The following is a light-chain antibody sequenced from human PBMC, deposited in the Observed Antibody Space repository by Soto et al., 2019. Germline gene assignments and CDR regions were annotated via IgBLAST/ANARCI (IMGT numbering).Light chain of an antibody. J-gene: IGLJ2*01. CDR3: SSYAGSNNF. CDR1: SSDVGGYNY. Sequence: QSALTQPPSASGSPGQSVTISCTGTSSDVGGYNYVSWYQQHPGKAPKLMIYEVTKRPSGVPDRFSGSKSGNTASLTVSGLQADDKADYYCSSYAGSNNFFGGGTKLTVL. CDR2: EVT. V-gene: IGLV2-8*01.